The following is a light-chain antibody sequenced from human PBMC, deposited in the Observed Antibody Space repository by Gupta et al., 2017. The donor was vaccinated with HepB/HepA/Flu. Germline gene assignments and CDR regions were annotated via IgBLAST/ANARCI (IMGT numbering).Light chain of an antibody. V-gene: IGKV1-39*01. Sequence: DRRMTQSPASLSASVGDRGTITSRESQNINNYLNWYQQKPGTAPKLLIYAASSLHSGVPSRFSGSGSGSDLTLTIRQPQPVAFATYHWQQSYSTLCTFGQGTEVEIK. CDR2: AAS. J-gene: IGKJ2*02. CDR3: QQSYSTLCT. CDR1: QNINNY.